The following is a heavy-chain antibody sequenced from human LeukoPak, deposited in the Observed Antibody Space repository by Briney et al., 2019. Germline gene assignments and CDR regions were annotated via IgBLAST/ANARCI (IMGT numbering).Heavy chain of an antibody. CDR3: ARSLRYYDFWSGYWNRFRLDY. J-gene: IGHJ4*02. D-gene: IGHD3-3*01. CDR2: INPNSGGT. Sequence: ASVKVSCKASGYTFTGYYMHWVRQAPGQGLEWMGWINPNSGGTNYAQKFQGRVTMTRDTSISTAYMELSRLRSDDTAVYYCARSLRYYDFWSGYWNRFRLDYWGQGTLVTVSS. V-gene: IGHV1-2*02. CDR1: GYTFTGYY.